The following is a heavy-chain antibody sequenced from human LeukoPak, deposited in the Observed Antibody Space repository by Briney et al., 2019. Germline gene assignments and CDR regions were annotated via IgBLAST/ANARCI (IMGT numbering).Heavy chain of an antibody. V-gene: IGHV3-53*01. Sequence: GGTLRLSCVVSGFTVSSNYMTWLRQAPGKGLEWVSVIYSDGNTYYADSVKGRFTISRDISKNTLYLQMNSRRAEDTAVYYRAIHTWDYWGQGTLVTVSS. CDR3: AIHTWDY. J-gene: IGHJ4*02. CDR1: GFTVSSNY. CDR2: IYSDGNT.